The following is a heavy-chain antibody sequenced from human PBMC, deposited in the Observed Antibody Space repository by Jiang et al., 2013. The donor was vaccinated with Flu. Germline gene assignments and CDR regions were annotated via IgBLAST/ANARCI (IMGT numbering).Heavy chain of an antibody. V-gene: IGHV4-59*01. J-gene: IGHJ3*02. Sequence: GSGLVKPSETLSLTCTVSGGSISSYYWSWIRQPPGKGLEWIGYIYYSGSTNYNPSLKSRVTISVDTSKNQFSLKLSSVTAADTAVYYCARMVREYYDSSGYYDMVIAFDIWGQGTMVTVSS. D-gene: IGHD3-22*01. CDR3: ARMVREYYDSSGYYDMVIAFDI. CDR1: GGSISSYY. CDR2: IYYSGST.